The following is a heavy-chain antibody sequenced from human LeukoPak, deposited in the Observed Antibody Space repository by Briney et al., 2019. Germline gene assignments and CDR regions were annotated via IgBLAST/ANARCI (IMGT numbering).Heavy chain of an antibody. J-gene: IGHJ4*02. CDR1: GFTFSSYA. D-gene: IGHD1-26*01. CDR3: ARAVGATGGAFDY. Sequence: GGSLRLSCAASGFTFSSYAMHWVRQAPGKGLEGVAVISYDGSNKYYADSVKGRFTISRDNSKNTLYLQMNSLGAEDTAVYYCARAVGATGGAFDYWGQGTLVTVSS. CDR2: ISYDGSNK. V-gene: IGHV3-30-3*01.